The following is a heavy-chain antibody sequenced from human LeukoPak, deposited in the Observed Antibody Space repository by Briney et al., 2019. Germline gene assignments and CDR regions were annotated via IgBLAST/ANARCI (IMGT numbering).Heavy chain of an antibody. D-gene: IGHD4-17*01. V-gene: IGHV3-23*01. CDR1: EFTFSSYA. J-gene: IGHJ4*02. Sequence: GASLRLSCAASEFTFSSYAMSWVRQAPGKGLEWVSTITGSGATTYYADSVKGRFTISRDISKNTLYLYPQMNSLRAEDTAVYYCARGNGDYRLGSVSADYWGQGTLVTVSS. CDR3: ARGNGDYRLGSVSADY. CDR2: ITGSGATT.